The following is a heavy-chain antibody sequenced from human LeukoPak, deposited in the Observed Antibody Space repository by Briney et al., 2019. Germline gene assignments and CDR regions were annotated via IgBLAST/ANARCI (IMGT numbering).Heavy chain of an antibody. CDR1: GFTFSSYA. D-gene: IGHD2-15*01. J-gene: IGHJ6*02. V-gene: IGHV3-23*01. CDR3: AKGSSREIVVVVAAHYYYYYGMDV. Sequence: PGGSLRLSCAASGFTFSSYAMSWVRQAPGKGLEWVSAISGSGGSTYYADSVKGRFTISRDNSKNTLYLQMNSLRAEDAAVYYCAKGSSREIVVVVAAHYYYYYGMDVWGQGTTVTVSS. CDR2: ISGSGGST.